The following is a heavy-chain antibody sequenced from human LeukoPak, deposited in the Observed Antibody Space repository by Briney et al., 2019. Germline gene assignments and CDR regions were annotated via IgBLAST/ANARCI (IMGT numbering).Heavy chain of an antibody. CDR2: INHSGST. CDR1: GGSISSGDYY. V-gene: IGHV4-30-4*01. D-gene: IGHD5-18*01. CDR3: ATQPDTAMVSRWFDP. J-gene: IGHJ5*02. Sequence: SQTLSLTCTVSGGSISSGDYYWSWIRQPPGKGLEWIGEINHSGSTNYNPSLKSRVTISVDTSKNQFSLKLSSVTAADTAVYYCATQPDTAMVSRWFDPWGQGTLVTVSS.